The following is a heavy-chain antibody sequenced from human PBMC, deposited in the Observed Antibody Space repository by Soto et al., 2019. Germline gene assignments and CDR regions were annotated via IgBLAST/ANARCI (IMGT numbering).Heavy chain of an antibody. CDR2: IKHDGSAK. D-gene: IGHD3-16*01. CDR3: ARDRDYVGGDNSFDI. J-gene: IGHJ3*02. CDR1: GFTFSSYW. V-gene: IGHV3-7*01. Sequence: EVQLVESGGGLVQPGGSLRLSCAASGFTFSSYWMSWVRQAPGKGLEWVANIKHDGSAKYYVDSVQGRFPISRDNAKNSLYLQMNSLRAEDTAVYYCARDRDYVGGDNSFDIWCQGTMVNVSS.